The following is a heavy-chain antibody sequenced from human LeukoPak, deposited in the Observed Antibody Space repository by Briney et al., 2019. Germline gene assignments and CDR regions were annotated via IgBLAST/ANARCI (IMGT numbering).Heavy chain of an antibody. CDR3: ARRAGGYSHPYDY. J-gene: IGHJ4*02. CDR2: IYSGGST. V-gene: IGHV3-53*01. D-gene: IGHD4-23*01. Sequence: GGSLRLSCAVSGFTFNNYGMSWVRQAPGKGLEWVSLIYSGGSTYYADSVKGRFTISRDNSKNTLYLQMNSLRAEDTAVYYCARRAGGYSHPYDYWGQGTLVTVSS. CDR1: GFTFNNYG.